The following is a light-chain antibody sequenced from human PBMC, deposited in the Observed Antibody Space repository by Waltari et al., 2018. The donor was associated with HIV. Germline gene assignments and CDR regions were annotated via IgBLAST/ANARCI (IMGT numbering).Light chain of an antibody. J-gene: IGLJ2*01. V-gene: IGLV2-8*01. CDR1: SSDVGGSDY. Sequence: QSALTQPLSASGSPGQSVPLSCNGTSSDVGGSDYVSCYTQHPGKAPKLMPYDITKRPSGVPDLFSGSKSGSTASLTLSGLQAEDEADYYCSSYAGSNNLIFGGGTKLTVL. CDR2: DIT. CDR3: SSYAGSNNLI.